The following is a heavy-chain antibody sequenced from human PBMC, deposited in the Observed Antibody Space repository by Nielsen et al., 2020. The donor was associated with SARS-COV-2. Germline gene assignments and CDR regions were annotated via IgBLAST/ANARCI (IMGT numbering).Heavy chain of an antibody. V-gene: IGHV5-10-1*01. J-gene: IGHJ4*02. CDR1: GYSFTSYW. CDR2: IDPSDSYT. D-gene: IGHD6-13*01. Sequence: GESLKISCKGSGYSFTSYWISWVRQMPGKGLEWMGRIDPSDSYTNYSPSFQGHVTISADKSISTAYLQWSSLKASDTAMYYCARHFGFSIAAGEGGDYWGQGTLVTVSS. CDR3: ARHFGFSIAAGEGGDY.